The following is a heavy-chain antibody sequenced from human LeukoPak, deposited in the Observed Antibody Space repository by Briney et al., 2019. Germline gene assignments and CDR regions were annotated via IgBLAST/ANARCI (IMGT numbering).Heavy chain of an antibody. D-gene: IGHD4-23*01. V-gene: IGHV3-21*01. Sequence: GGSLRLSCAASGFTFSSYSMNWVRKAPGKGLEWVSSISSSSSYIYYADSVKGRFTISRDNAKNSLYLQMNSLRAEDTAVYYCARGRSTVVTPLDYWGQGTLVTVSS. CDR1: GFTFSSYS. J-gene: IGHJ4*02. CDR3: ARGRSTVVTPLDY. CDR2: ISSSSSYI.